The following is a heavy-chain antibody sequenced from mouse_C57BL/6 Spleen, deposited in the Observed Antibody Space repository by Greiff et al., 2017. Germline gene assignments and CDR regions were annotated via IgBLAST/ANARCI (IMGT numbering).Heavy chain of an antibody. J-gene: IGHJ3*01. CDR2: INPNNGGT. V-gene: IGHV1-22*01. CDR3: ASGSAWFAY. Sequence: EVKLQESGPELVKPGASVKMSCKASGYTFTDYNMHWVKQSHGKSLEWIGYINPNNGGTSYNQKFKGKATLTVNKSSSTAYMELRSLTSEDSAVYYCASGSAWFAYWGQGTLVTVSA. CDR1: GYTFTDYN.